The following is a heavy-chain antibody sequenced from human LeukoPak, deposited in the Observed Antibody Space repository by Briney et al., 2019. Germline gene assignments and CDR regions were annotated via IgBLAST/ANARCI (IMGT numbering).Heavy chain of an antibody. CDR1: GYTFTSYG. V-gene: IGHV1-18*01. CDR2: ISEYNTNT. CDR3: ASSELGFCSRTSCHDFDY. D-gene: IGHD2-2*01. Sequence: EASVKVSCKTSGYTFTSYGISWVRQAPGQGLEWMGWISEYNTNTTYAQKLQGRVTMTTDTSTNTAYLELSSLRSEDTAVYYCASSELGFCSRTSCHDFDYWGQGTLVTVSS. J-gene: IGHJ4*02.